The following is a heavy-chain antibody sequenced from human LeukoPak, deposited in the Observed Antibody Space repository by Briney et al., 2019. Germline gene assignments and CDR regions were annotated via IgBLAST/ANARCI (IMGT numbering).Heavy chain of an antibody. J-gene: IGHJ3*02. CDR1: GGTFSSYA. CDR2: IIPIFGTA. D-gene: IGHD3-22*01. V-gene: IGHV1-69*05. Sequence: SVKVSCXASGGTFSSYAISWVRQAPGQGLEWMGRIIPIFGTANYAQKFQGRVTITTDESTSTAYMELSSLRSEDTAVYYCARDTLGYYYDSRAFDIWGQGTMVTVSS. CDR3: ARDTLGYYYDSRAFDI.